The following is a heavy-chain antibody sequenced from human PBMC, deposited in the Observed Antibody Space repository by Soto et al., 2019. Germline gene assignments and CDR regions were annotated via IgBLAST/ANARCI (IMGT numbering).Heavy chain of an antibody. J-gene: IGHJ5*02. CDR3: ARHGVPGYCSGGSCYLDP. D-gene: IGHD2-15*01. V-gene: IGHV4-39*01. Sequence: SETLSLTCSVSGDSISSSGSYWAWIRQAPGKGLEWIGTVYHSGRTYINPSLRSRVTISVDTAKKYFSLKVTSVTAADTAAYHCARHGVPGYCSGGSCYLDPWGQGTLVTVSS. CDR1: GDSISSSGSY. CDR2: VYHSGRT.